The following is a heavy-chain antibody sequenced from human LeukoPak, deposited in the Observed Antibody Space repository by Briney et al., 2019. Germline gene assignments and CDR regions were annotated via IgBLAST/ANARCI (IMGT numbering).Heavy chain of an antibody. CDR1: GYTFTSYY. CDR2: INPSGGST. D-gene: IGHD2-2*01. J-gene: IGHJ6*03. V-gene: IGHV1-46*01. Sequence: GASVKVSCKASGYTFTSYYMHWVRQAPGQGLEWMGIINPSGGSTSYAQKFQGRVTMTRDTSTSTVYMELSSLRSEDTAVYYCARVSTQSSTYCSSTSCPYYYYYMDVWGKGTTVTVSS. CDR3: ARVSTQSSTYCSSTSCPYYYYYMDV.